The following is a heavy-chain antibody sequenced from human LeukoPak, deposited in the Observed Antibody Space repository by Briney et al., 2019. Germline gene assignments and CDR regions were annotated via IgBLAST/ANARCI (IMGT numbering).Heavy chain of an antibody. V-gene: IGHV3-30-3*01. CDR2: ISYDGGNT. J-gene: IGHJ4*02. CDR1: GFTFSSNA. D-gene: IGHD3-22*01. Sequence: PGRSLRLSCAASGFTFSSNAIHWVRQAPGKGLEWVAEISYDGGNTYYADSVKGRFTISRDNSKNTLYLQMSSLRAEDTAVYYCAKGPTSGNYYDTSGYYPHFDYWGQGTLVTVSS. CDR3: AKGPTSGNYYDTSGYYPHFDY.